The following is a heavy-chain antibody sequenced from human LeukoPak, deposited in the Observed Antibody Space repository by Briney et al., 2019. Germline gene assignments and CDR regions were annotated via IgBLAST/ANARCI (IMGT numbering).Heavy chain of an antibody. V-gene: IGHV3-23*01. Sequence: GGSLRLSCAASEFTFISYAMSWVRQAPGKGLEWVSGISGSGSSTYYADSVKGRFTISRDNAKSSLYLQMNSLRDEDTAAYYCVRGAGGMDYWGQGALVTVSS. D-gene: IGHD3-16*01. CDR1: EFTFISYA. CDR2: ISGSGSST. J-gene: IGHJ4*02. CDR3: VRGAGGMDY.